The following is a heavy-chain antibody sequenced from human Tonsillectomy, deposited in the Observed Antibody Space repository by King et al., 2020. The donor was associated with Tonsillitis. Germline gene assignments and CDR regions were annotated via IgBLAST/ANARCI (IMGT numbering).Heavy chain of an antibody. J-gene: IGHJ4*02. CDR3: ARLYNSSNY. D-gene: IGHD6-6*01. CDR2: ISYDGSNQ. CDR1: GFTFSDYG. Sequence: VQLVESGGGVVQPGRSLRLSCAASGFTFSDYGIHWVRQAPGKGLEWVAVISYDGSNQYYPDSVEGRFTISRDNSKNTLSLQMNSLRTEDTAVYYCARLYNSSNYWGQGTLVTVSS. V-gene: IGHV3-30*03.